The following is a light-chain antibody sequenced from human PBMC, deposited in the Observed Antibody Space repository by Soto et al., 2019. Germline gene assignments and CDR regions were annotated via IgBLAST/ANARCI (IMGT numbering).Light chain of an antibody. CDR1: SSDVGNYDY. V-gene: IGLV2-11*01. CDR2: DVS. Sequence: QSALTQPRSVSGSPGQSVTISCTETSSDVGNYDYVSWYLQHPGKAPKVLISDVSRRHSGVPDRFSGSKSGNTASLTISGLLLEDEGDYYCCLYAGTSTYVFGSGTKLTVL. CDR3: CLYAGTSTYV. J-gene: IGLJ1*01.